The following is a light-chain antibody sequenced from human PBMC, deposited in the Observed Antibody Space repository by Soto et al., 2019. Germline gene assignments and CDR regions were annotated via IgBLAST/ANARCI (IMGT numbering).Light chain of an antibody. CDR3: QQYNDNWT. CDR1: QSINSW. Sequence: DIQMTQSPSTLSASVGDRVTITCRASQSINSWLAWYQQKPGKAPKLLIYKASTLQSGVPSRFSGSGSGTEFTLAISSLQPDDSATYYCQQYNDNWTFGQGTKV. CDR2: KAS. V-gene: IGKV1-5*03. J-gene: IGKJ1*01.